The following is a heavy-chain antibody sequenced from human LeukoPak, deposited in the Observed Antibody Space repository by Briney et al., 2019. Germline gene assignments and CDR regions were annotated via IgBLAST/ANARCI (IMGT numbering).Heavy chain of an antibody. CDR3: AMPSDRSSWHRLDPFDY. D-gene: IGHD6-13*01. J-gene: IGHJ4*02. Sequence: GESLKISCKSSGYRFSTYWIGWVRQMAGKGLEWMGIISPDDSDTRYSPSFEGQVTISADGSISTAYLQWGSLKASDTAMYYCAMPSDRSSWHRLDPFDYWGQGTLVTVSS. CDR1: GYRFSTYW. V-gene: IGHV5-51*01. CDR2: ISPDDSDT.